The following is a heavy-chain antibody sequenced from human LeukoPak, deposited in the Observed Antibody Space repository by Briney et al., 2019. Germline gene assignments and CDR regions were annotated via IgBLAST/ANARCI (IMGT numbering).Heavy chain of an antibody. V-gene: IGHV4-59*01. CDR1: GGSISSYY. J-gene: IGHJ5*02. D-gene: IGHD1-14*01. CDR2: IYYSGST. CDR3: ARYRSPLSENWFDP. Sequence: SETLSLTCTVSGGSISSYYWSWIRQPPGKGLEWIGYIYYSGSTNYNPSLKSRVTISVDTSKNQFSLKLSSVTAADTAVYYCARYRSPLSENWFDPWGQGTLVTVSS.